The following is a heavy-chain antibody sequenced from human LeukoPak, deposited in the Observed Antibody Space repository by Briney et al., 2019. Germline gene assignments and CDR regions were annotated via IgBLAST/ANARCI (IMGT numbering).Heavy chain of an antibody. D-gene: IGHD3-10*01. J-gene: IGHJ4*02. CDR3: ARSYYGSGSYYENFDY. V-gene: IGHV4-61*08. CDR2: IYYSGST. CDR1: GGSISSGDYY. Sequence: KASETLSLTCTVSGGSISSGDYYWSWIRQPPGKGLEWIGYIYYSGSTNYNPSLKSRVTILVDTSKNQISLKLSSVTAADTAVYYCARSYYGSGSYYENFDYWGQGTLVTVSS.